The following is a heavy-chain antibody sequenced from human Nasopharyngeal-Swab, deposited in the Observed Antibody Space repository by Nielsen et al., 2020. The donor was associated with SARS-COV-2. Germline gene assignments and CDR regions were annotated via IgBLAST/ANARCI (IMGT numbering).Heavy chain of an antibody. Sequence: GSLRLSCKGSGYSFTSYWISWVRQMPGKGLEWMGRIDPSDSYTNYSPSFQGHVTISADKSISTAYLQWSSLKASDTAMYYCASSYSSSSLYYYMDVWGKGTTVTVSS. V-gene: IGHV5-10-1*01. CDR2: IDPSDSYT. CDR3: ASSYSSSSLYYYMDV. D-gene: IGHD6-6*01. CDR1: GYSFTSYW. J-gene: IGHJ6*03.